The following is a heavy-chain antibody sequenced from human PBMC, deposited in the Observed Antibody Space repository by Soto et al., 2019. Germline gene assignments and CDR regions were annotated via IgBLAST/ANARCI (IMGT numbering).Heavy chain of an antibody. V-gene: IGHV3-33*08. CDR2: IWYDGSNK. CDR1: GFTFSNYN. D-gene: IGHD2-15*01. CDR3: ARATPWFDP. J-gene: IGHJ5*02. Sequence: PVGSLRLSCATSGFTFSNYNMDWVRQAPGKGLEWVAVIWYDGSNKYYADSVKGRFTISRDNSKNTLYLQMNSLRAEDTAVYYCARATPWFDPWGQGTLVTVSS.